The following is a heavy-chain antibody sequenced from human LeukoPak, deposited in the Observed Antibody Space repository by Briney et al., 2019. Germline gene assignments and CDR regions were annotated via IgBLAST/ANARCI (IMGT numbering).Heavy chain of an antibody. J-gene: IGHJ5*02. CDR2: IKSKTAGGTT. CDR3: TAEPNWFDP. D-gene: IGHD1-14*01. Sequence: PGGCLRLSCAASGFTFDDFWMSWVRQAPGKGLEWGGRIKSKTAGGTTDYAAPVKGRFTISRDDSKNTLYLQMNSLKTEDTAVYYCTAEPNWFDPWGQGTLVTVSS. V-gene: IGHV3-15*01. CDR1: GFTFDDFW.